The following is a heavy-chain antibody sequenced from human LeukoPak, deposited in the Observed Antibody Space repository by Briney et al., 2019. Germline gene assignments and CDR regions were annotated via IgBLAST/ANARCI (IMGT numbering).Heavy chain of an antibody. J-gene: IGHJ6*02. CDR2: IIPIFGTA. CDR1: GGTFSSYA. V-gene: IGHV1-69*13. Sequence: SVKVSCKASGGTFSSYAISWVRQAPGQGLEWMGGIIPIFGTANYAQKFQGRVTITADESTSTAYMELSSLRSEDTAVYYCARGTRRVSPHMDVWGQGTTVTVSS. D-gene: IGHD6-13*01. CDR3: ARGTRRVSPHMDV.